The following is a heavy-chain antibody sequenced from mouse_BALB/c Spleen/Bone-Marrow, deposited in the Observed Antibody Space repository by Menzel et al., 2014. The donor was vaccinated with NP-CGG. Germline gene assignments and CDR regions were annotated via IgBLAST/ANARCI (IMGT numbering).Heavy chain of an antibody. Sequence: EVMLVESGGGLVQPGGSRKLSCAASGFTSSSFGMHWVRQAPEKGLEWVAYISGGSSTIYYADTVKGRFTISRDNPKNTLFLQMTSLRSEDTAMYYCARGVYGYVKYAMDYWGQGTSVTVSS. J-gene: IGHJ4*01. D-gene: IGHD1-2*01. V-gene: IGHV5-17*02. CDR2: ISGGSSTI. CDR3: ARGVYGYVKYAMDY. CDR1: GFTSSSFG.